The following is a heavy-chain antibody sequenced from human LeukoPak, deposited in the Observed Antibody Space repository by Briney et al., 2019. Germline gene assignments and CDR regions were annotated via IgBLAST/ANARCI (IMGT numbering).Heavy chain of an antibody. CDR1: GFTFSSYG. D-gene: IGHD6-19*01. Sequence: GGSLRLSCAASGFTFSSYGMHWVRQAPGKGLEWVAVILYDGSNKYYADSVKGRFTISRDNSKNTLYLQMNSLRAEDTAVYYCAKTSSPGYSSGWYFLGYWGQGTLVTVSS. CDR2: ILYDGSNK. V-gene: IGHV3-30*18. J-gene: IGHJ4*02. CDR3: AKTSSPGYSSGWYFLGY.